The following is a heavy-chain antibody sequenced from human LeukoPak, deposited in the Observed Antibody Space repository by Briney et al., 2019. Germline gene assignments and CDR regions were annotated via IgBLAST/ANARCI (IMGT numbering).Heavy chain of an antibody. D-gene: IGHD2-2*01. J-gene: IGHJ4*02. CDR1: GDSISSSNW. CDR3: ARGLGYCSSTSCSLLDY. Sequence: PSETLSLTCAVSGDSISSSNWWTWVRQPPGKGLEWIGEIYHSGSPNYNPSLKSRVTISVDKSQNHFSLKLTSVTAADTAVYYCARGLGYCSSTSCSLLDYWGQGTLVTVSS. V-gene: IGHV4-4*02. CDR2: IYHSGSP.